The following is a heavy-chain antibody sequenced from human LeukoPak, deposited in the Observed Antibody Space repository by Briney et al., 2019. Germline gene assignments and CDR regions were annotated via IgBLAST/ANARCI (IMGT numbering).Heavy chain of an antibody. Sequence: SETLSLTCAVYGGSFSGYYWSWIRQPPGKGLEWIGEIHHSGSTNYNPSLKSRVTISVDTSKNQFSLKLSSVTAADTAVYYCARVKDPGGYYYYYYMDVWGKGTTVAVSS. CDR2: IHHSGST. CDR1: GGSFSGYY. V-gene: IGHV4-34*01. D-gene: IGHD3-16*01. J-gene: IGHJ6*03. CDR3: ARVKDPGGYYYYYYMDV.